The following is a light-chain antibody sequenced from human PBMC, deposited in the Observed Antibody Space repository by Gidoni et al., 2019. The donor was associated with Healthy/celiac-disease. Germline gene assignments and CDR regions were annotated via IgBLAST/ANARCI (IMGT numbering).Light chain of an antibody. CDR1: QSISSW. CDR2: KAY. CDR3: QQYNSYSWLT. Sequence: DIQITQSPPTLSASVGERVTITCGASQSISSWLRWYQEKPGKAHKLLIYKAYSLGSGVPSRLSGSGSGTEFTLTIRSLQSDEFATYYFQQYNSYSWLTFGGGTKVEIK. J-gene: IGKJ4*01. V-gene: IGKV1-5*03.